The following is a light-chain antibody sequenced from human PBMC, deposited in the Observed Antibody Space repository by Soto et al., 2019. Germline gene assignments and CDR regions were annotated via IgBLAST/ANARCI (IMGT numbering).Light chain of an antibody. CDR1: QSVSSSY. Sequence: EIVLTQSPGTLSLSPGERATLSCRASQSVSSSYLAWYQQKPGQAPRLLIYGASSRATGIPDRFSGSGSGTDFTLTISRLETEDFAVYYCQQSGNTLGGGTKVDIK. CDR3: QQSGNT. J-gene: IGKJ4*01. CDR2: GAS. V-gene: IGKV3-20*01.